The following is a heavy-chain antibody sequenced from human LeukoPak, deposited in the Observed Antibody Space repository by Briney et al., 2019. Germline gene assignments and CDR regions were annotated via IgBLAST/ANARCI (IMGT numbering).Heavy chain of an antibody. CDR3: VRQSPGDYYDSSDAFDI. CDR1: GFTFSSYE. D-gene: IGHD3-22*01. Sequence: GGSLRLSCAASGFTFSSYEMNWVRQAPGKGLEWVSYISSSGSTIYYADSVKGRFTISRDNAKNSLYLQMNSLRAEDTAVYYCVRQSPGDYYDSSDAFDIWGQGTMVTVSS. J-gene: IGHJ3*02. V-gene: IGHV3-48*03. CDR2: ISSSGSTI.